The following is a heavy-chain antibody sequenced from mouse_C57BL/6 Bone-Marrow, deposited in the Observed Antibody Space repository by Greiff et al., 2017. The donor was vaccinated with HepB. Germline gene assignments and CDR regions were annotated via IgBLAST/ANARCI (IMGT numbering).Heavy chain of an antibody. CDR3: ARPKDGYYWYFDV. CDR2: ISNGGGST. Sequence: EVKVVESGGGLVQPGGSLKLSCAASGFTFSDYYMYWVRQTPEKRLEWVAYISNGGGSTYYPDTVKGRFTISRDNAKNTLYLQMSRLKSEDTAMYYCARPKDGYYWYFDVWGTGTTVTVSS. CDR1: GFTFSDYY. J-gene: IGHJ1*03. D-gene: IGHD2-3*01. V-gene: IGHV5-12*01.